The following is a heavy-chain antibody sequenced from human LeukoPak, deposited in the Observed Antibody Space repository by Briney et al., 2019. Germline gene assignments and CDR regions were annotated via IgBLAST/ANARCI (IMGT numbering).Heavy chain of an antibody. Sequence: ALVKPCCKASGYTFTSYYMNWLRQSPGHGLEWWGIVHTSGSGTSSAQKFQGRVTMTRDTATSTVYMELSSLRPEDTALYYCARITMTTSGCYFDLWGRGSLVTVSS. CDR2: VHTSGSGT. CDR3: ARITMTTSGCYFDL. CDR1: GYTFTSYY. V-gene: IGHV1-46*01. J-gene: IGHJ2*01. D-gene: IGHD1-1*01.